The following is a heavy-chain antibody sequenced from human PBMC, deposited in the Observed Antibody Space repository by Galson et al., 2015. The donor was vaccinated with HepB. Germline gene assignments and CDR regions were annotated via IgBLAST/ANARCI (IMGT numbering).Heavy chain of an antibody. Sequence: SLRLSCAASGFTFSSYGMHWVRQAPGKGLEWVAFIRYDGSNKYYADSVKGRFTISRDNSKNTLYLQMSSLRAEDTAVYYCVKDTHISIVVVPAAIRTWGQGTLVTVSS. V-gene: IGHV3-30*02. D-gene: IGHD2-2*02. CDR3: VKDTHISIVVVPAAIRT. CDR1: GFTFSSYG. CDR2: IRYDGSNK. J-gene: IGHJ5*02.